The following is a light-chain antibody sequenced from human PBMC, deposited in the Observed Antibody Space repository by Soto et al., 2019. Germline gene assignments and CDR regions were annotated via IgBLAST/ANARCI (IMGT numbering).Light chain of an antibody. V-gene: IGLV2-23*01. Sequence: QSALTQPASVSGSPGQSITISCTGTSSDVGSYNLVSWYQQHPGKAPKLMIYEGSKRPSGVSNRFSGSKSGNTASLTISGLQAEDEADYYCCSYAGSSTHVVFGGGTKL. CDR3: CSYAGSSTHVV. CDR1: SSDVGSYNL. CDR2: EGS. J-gene: IGLJ2*01.